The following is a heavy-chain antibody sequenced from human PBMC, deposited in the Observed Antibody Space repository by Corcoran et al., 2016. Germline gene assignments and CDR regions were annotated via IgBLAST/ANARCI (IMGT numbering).Heavy chain of an antibody. V-gene: IGHV3-21*01. CDR2: ISSSSSYI. Sequence: EVQLVESGGGLVKPGGSLRLSCAASGFTFSSYSMNWVRQAPGKGLEWVSSISSSSSYIYYADSVKGRFTISRDNAKNSLYLQMNRLRAEDTAVYYCARDPDGDADVDYWGQGTLVTVSS. CDR3: ARDPDGDADVDY. J-gene: IGHJ4*02. D-gene: IGHD4-17*01. CDR1: GFTFSSYS.